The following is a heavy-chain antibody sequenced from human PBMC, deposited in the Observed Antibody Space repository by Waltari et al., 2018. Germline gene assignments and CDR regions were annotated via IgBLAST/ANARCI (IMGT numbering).Heavy chain of an antibody. Sequence: QVQLVESGGGVVQPGRSLRLSCAASGFTFSSYGMHWVRQAPGKGLEGVAVIWYDGSNKYYADSVKGRFTISRDNSKNTLYLQMNSLRAEDTAVYYCAHLGTTTAFDIWGQGTMVTVSS. V-gene: IGHV3-33*01. CDR3: AHLGTTTAFDI. J-gene: IGHJ3*02. D-gene: IGHD4-17*01. CDR2: IWYDGSNK. CDR1: GFTFSSYG.